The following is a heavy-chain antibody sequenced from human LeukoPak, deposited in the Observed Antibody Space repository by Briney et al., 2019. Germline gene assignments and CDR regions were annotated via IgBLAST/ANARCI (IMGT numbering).Heavy chain of an antibody. D-gene: IGHD6-19*01. CDR1: GFTFSSYN. Sequence: GGSLRLSCAASGFTFSSYNMNWLRQAAGKGLEWVSVIRAEGDPTYYADSVKGRFTSSRDNSKNMLYLQMNSLRAEDTAIYYCAKDGHCPDVCTTKIVVAGYVDFWGQGTLVTVSS. V-gene: IGHV3-23*01. CDR3: AKDGHCPDVCTTKIVVAGYVDF. CDR2: IRAEGDPT. J-gene: IGHJ4*02.